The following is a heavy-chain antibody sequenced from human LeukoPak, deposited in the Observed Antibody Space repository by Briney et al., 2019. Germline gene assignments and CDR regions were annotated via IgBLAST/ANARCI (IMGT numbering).Heavy chain of an antibody. CDR3: ASRLTGYYRGPGY. V-gene: IGHV4-34*01. J-gene: IGHJ4*02. CDR2: INHSGGT. D-gene: IGHD3-9*01. CDR1: GGSFSGYY. Sequence: SETLSLTCAVYGGSFSGYYWSWIRQPPGKGLEWIGEINHSGGTNYNPSLKSRVTISVDTSKNQFSLKLSSVTAADTAVYYCASRLTGYYRGPGYWGQGTLVTVSS.